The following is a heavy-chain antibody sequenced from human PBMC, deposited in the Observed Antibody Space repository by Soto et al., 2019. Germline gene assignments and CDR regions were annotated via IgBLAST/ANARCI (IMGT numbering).Heavy chain of an antibody. D-gene: IGHD6-13*01. J-gene: IGHJ4*02. CDR3: ASQSSSWYSPFDY. CDR1: GGSISSYY. CDR2: IYYSGSA. Sequence: SEALSLTCTVSGGSISSYYWSWIRQPPGKGLEWIGYIYYSGSANYNPSLKSRVTISVDTSKNQFSLKLSSVTAADTAVYYCASQSSSWYSPFDYWGQGTLVTVSS. V-gene: IGHV4-59*01.